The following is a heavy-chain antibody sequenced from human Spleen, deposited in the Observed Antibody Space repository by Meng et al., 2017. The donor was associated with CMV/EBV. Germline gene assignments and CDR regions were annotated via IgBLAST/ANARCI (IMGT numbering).Heavy chain of an antibody. CDR3: VTGNRVAINKFEP. CDR2: INNDGST. V-gene: IGHV4-34*08. CDR1: GSFMSGSC. J-gene: IGHJ5*02. D-gene: IGHD1-1*01. Sequence: GGSFMSGSCRTGSRQAPGGGVGWGGKINNDGSTNYDPSLKGRVNISTATSKTEATLELDYVTAEDSAVYYCVTGNRVAINKFEPWGQGTLVTVSS.